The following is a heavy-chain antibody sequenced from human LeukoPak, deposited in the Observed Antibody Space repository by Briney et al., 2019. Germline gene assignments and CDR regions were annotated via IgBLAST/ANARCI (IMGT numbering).Heavy chain of an antibody. CDR1: GGSISSSSYY. CDR3: ARATTMIVIFDY. Sequence: SETLSLTCTVSGGSISSSSYYWGWIRQPPGKGLEWIGSIYYSGSTYYNPSLKSRVTISVDTSKNQFSLKLSSVTAADTAVYYCARATTMIVIFDYWGQGTLVTVSS. CDR2: IYYSGST. V-gene: IGHV4-39*07. D-gene: IGHD3-22*01. J-gene: IGHJ4*02.